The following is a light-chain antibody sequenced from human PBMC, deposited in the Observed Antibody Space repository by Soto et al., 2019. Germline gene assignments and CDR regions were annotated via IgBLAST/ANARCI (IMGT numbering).Light chain of an antibody. V-gene: IGLV1-47*01. CDR1: SSNIESNF. J-gene: IGLJ2*01. CDR2: RNN. CDR3: TVWDDSLRGRL. Sequence: QSVRTQPPSASGTHGQRVTISCSGNSSNIESNFVYWYQQFPGTAPRLLIYRNNQRPSGVPDRFSGSKSGTSASLAISALRSEDEADYYCTVWDDSLRGRLFGGGTKVTVL.